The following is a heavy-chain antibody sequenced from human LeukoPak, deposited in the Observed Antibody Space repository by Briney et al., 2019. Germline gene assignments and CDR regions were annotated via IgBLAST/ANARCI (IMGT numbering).Heavy chain of an antibody. V-gene: IGHV1-3*01. CDR1: GYTFTNYA. Sequence: ASVKVSCKASGYTFTNYAIHWVRQAPGQRPEWMGWINADNGNTKYSQYFQDRITISRDTSASTAYMELRSLRSDDKAVYYCARERGGGGFGVVIKRSYYYMDVWGKGTTVTVSS. D-gene: IGHD3-3*01. J-gene: IGHJ6*03. CDR2: INADNGNT. CDR3: ARERGGGGFGVVIKRSYYYMDV.